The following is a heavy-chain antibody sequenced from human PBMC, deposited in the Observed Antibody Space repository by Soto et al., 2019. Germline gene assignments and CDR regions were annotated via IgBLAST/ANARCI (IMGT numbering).Heavy chain of an antibody. V-gene: IGHV1-24*01. J-gene: IGHJ6*02. D-gene: IGHD3-22*01. CDR3: ARDRPRYYDSSGYYYPLYYYYGMDV. CDR1: GYTLTELS. Sequence: GASVKVSCKVSGYTLTELSIHWVRQAPGEGLEWMGGFDLENGETIYAQRFQGRVTMTEESSADTPYMELSSLRSEDTAVYYCARDRPRYYDSSGYYYPLYYYYGMDVWGQGTTVTVSS. CDR2: FDLENGET.